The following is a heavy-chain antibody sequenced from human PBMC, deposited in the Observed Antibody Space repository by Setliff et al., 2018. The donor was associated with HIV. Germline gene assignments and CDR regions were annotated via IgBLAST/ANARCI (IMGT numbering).Heavy chain of an antibody. CDR2: INPSSGST. J-gene: IGHJ1*01. V-gene: IGHV1-46*01. CDR1: GYTFTGYY. CDR3: SRDPAPSSSASYFQH. Sequence: ASVKVSCQASGYTFTGYYMHWVRQAPGQGLEWMGIINPSSGSTTYAQKFQGRVTMTRDTSTSTVYMELSSLRSEDTAVYYCSRDPAPSSSASYFQHWGQGTPVTVSS. D-gene: IGHD6-6*01.